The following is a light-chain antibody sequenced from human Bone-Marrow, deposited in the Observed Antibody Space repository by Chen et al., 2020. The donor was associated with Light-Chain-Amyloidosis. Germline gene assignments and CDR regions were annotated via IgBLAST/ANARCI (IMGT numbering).Light chain of an antibody. CDR3: QQYYDWPT. CDR1: QSVNNH. J-gene: IGKJ3*01. V-gene: IGKV3-15*01. CDR2: GAS. Sequence: EIVMTQSPVTLSVPPGERATLSCRASQSVNNHLAWYQQKPGQTPRLLIYGASTRAPATPTRISGSGSGTEFTLTISSLKSEDVAVYYCQQYYDWPTFGPGTKVHI.